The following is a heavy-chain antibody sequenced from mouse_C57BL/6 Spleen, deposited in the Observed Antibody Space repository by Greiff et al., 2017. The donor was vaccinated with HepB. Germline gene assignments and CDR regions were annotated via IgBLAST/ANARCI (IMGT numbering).Heavy chain of an antibody. CDR2: IYPRSGNT. V-gene: IGHV1-81*01. D-gene: IGHD1-1*01. CDR3: ARGAYGSSEYAMDY. CDR1: GYTFTSYG. Sequence: VQLQQSGAELARPGASVKLSCKASGYTFTSYGISWVKQRTGQGLEWIGEIYPRSGNTYYNEKFKGKATLTADKSSSTAYMELRSLTSEDSAVYVSARGAYGSSEYAMDYWGQGTSVTVSS. J-gene: IGHJ4*01.